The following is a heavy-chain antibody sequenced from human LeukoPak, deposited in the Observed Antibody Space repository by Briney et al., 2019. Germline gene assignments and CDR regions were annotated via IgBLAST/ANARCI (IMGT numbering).Heavy chain of an antibody. J-gene: IGHJ4*02. D-gene: IGHD3-22*01. CDR3: TRLVYYYDSSGYYN. CDR1: GFTFSGPA. V-gene: IGHV3-73*01. CDR2: IRSKANSYAT. Sequence: PGGSLRLSCAASGFTFSGPAMHWARQASGKGLEWVGRIRSKANSYATAYAASVKGRFTISRDDSKNTAYLQMNSLKTEDTAVYYCTRLVYYYDSSGYYNWGQGTLVTVSS.